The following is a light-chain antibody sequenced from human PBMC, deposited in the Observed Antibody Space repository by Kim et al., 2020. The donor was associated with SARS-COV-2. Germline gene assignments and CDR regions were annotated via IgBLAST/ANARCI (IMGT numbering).Light chain of an antibody. V-gene: IGKV1-5*01. Sequence: ASVGDRVAITCRASQSINTWLAWYQQKPGKAPKLLIYEASTLESGVPSRFSGSGSGTEFALTIISRQADDSATYYCQQYASYPWTFGQGTKVDIK. J-gene: IGKJ1*01. CDR2: EAS. CDR1: QSINTW. CDR3: QQYASYPWT.